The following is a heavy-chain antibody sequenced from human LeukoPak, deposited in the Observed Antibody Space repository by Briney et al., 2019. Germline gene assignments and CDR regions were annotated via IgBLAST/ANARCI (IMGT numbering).Heavy chain of an antibody. CDR1: GFTFSNAW. Sequence: PGGSLRLSCAASGFTFSNAWMSWVRQAPGKGLEWAGRIKSKTDGGTTDHAAPVKGRFTISRDDSKNTLYLQMNSLKTEDTAVYYCTTDSYYDFWSGYLYYFDYWGQGTLVTVSS. CDR2: IKSKTDGGTT. CDR3: TTDSYYDFWSGYLYYFDY. D-gene: IGHD3-3*01. J-gene: IGHJ4*02. V-gene: IGHV3-15*01.